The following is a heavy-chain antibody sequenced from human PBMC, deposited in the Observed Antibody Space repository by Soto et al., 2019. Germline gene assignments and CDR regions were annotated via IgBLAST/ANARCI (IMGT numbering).Heavy chain of an antibody. V-gene: IGHV3-23*01. CDR1: GFTLSTCA. D-gene: IGHD2-15*01. Sequence: GGSLRLSCAASGFTLSTCAMTWVRQAPGKGLEWVLCISGSGDTTYYADSVKGRFTISRDTSKNTVYLQMNSLRVDDTAVYYCAKGHPGGSCYSGLDCWGQGTLVTVSS. CDR2: ISGSGDTT. J-gene: IGHJ4*02. CDR3: AKGHPGGSCYSGLDC.